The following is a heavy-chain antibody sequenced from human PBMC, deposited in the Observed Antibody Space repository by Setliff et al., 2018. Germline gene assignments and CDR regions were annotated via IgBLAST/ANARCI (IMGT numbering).Heavy chain of an antibody. V-gene: IGHV4-34*01. Sequence: SETLSLTCAASGGTFSYYYWTWIRQPPGKGLEWIGEINHSGSTSYNPSLESRVTISIDTSKNQFSLNLRYVTAADTGLYYCARGRNIKLRLLDSWGHGKLVTVSS. CDR2: INHSGST. CDR3: ARGRNIKLRLLDS. CDR1: GGTFSYYY. D-gene: IGHD1-20*01. J-gene: IGHJ5*01.